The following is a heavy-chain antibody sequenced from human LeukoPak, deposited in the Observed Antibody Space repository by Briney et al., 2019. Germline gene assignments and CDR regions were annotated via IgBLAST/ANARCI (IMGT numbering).Heavy chain of an antibody. Sequence: ASVKVSCKASGYTFTSYGISWVRQAPGQGLEWMGWISAYNGNTNYAQKLQGRVTMTTDTSTSTAYMELRSLRSDDTAVYYCARDLRAYSSGYTDYWGQGTLVTVSS. J-gene: IGHJ4*02. CDR2: ISAYNGNT. V-gene: IGHV1-18*01. CDR1: GYTFTSYG. CDR3: ARDLRAYSSGYTDY. D-gene: IGHD3-22*01.